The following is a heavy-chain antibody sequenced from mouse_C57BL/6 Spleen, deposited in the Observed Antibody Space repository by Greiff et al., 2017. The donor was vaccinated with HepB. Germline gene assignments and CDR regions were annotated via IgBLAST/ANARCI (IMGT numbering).Heavy chain of an antibody. Sequence: EVKLMESGGGLVKPGGSLKLSCAASGFTFSDYGMHWVRQAPEKGLEWVAYISSGSSNIYYADTVKGRFTISRDNAKNTLFLQMTSLRSEDTAMNYCARNGNPYYFDYWGQGTTLTVSS. CDR2: ISSGSSNI. V-gene: IGHV5-17*01. J-gene: IGHJ2*01. CDR1: GFTFSDYG. CDR3: ARNGNPYYFDY. D-gene: IGHD2-1*01.